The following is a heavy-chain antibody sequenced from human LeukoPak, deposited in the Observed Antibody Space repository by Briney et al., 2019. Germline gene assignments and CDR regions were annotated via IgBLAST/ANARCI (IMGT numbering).Heavy chain of an antibody. Sequence: ASVKVSCKASGYTFTRCYMHWVRQAPGQGLEWMGVINPSGGSTSYAQKFQGRVTMTRDMSTSIVYMELSSLRSEDTAVYYCARDPKDDTSGYYYFDYWGQGTLVTVSS. CDR3: ARDPKDDTSGYYYFDY. CDR2: INPSGGST. D-gene: IGHD3-22*01. CDR1: GYTFTRCY. J-gene: IGHJ4*02. V-gene: IGHV1-46*01.